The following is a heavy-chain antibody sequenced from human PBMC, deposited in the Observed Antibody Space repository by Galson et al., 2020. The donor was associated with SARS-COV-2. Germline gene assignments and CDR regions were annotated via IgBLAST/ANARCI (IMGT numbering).Heavy chain of an antibody. Sequence: ETSETLSLTCTVSGGSTSPSYWSWIRQVPGKGLEWIGYIYSSGSTNYNPSLKSRVTISLDTPKNQFSLRLSSVTAADTAVYYCAGDQGGNSANWYFDLWGRGSLVTVSS. CDR3: AGDQGGNSANWYFDL. D-gene: IGHD2-21*02. CDR2: IYSSGST. CDR1: GGSTSPSY. V-gene: IGHV4-59*01. J-gene: IGHJ2*01.